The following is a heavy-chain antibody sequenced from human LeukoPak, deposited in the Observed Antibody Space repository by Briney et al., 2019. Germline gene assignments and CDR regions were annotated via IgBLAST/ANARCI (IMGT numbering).Heavy chain of an antibody. J-gene: IGHJ3*02. D-gene: IGHD3-10*01. CDR3: ARVKGLTMVRGVKVYAFDI. CDR2: ISSSSSYI. Sequence: PGGSLRLSCAASGFTFSSYSMNWVRQAPGKGLERVSSISSSSSYIYYADSVKGRFTISRDNAKNSLYLQMNSLRAEDTAVYYCARVKGLTMVRGVKVYAFDIWGQGTMVTVSS. V-gene: IGHV3-21*01. CDR1: GFTFSSYS.